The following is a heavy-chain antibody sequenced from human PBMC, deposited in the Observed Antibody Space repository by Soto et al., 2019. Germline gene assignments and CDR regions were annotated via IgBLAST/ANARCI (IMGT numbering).Heavy chain of an antibody. J-gene: IGHJ4*02. CDR2: IDPKNGDT. D-gene: IGHD1-26*01. CDR3: ARENFHYDY. Sequence: QVQLVQSGAEVKKPGASVKVSCKTSGYTFTGKHMPWVRQAPGEGLEWMGRIDPKNGDTAYAQDFQGRVTMTSDTSLNTAYMELTSLTSDDTAMYYCARENFHYDYWGQGTLITVSS. CDR1: GYTFTGKH. V-gene: IGHV1-2*06.